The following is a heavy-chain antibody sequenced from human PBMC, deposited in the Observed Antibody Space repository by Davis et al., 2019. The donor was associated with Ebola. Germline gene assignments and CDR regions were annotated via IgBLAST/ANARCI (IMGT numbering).Heavy chain of an antibody. CDR2: IHHSGST. V-gene: IGHV4-39*07. Sequence: SETLSLTCTVSGGSISSSSYYWGWIRQPPGKGLAWIGSIHHSGSTYYNPSLKSRVTISLDTSKNQFSLKLSSVTAADTAVYYCAREDSSGWYVTDYWGQGTLVTVSS. CDR3: AREDSSGWYVTDY. CDR1: GGSISSSSYY. D-gene: IGHD6-19*01. J-gene: IGHJ4*02.